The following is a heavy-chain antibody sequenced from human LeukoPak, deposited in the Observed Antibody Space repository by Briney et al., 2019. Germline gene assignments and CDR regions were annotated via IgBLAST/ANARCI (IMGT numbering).Heavy chain of an antibody. D-gene: IGHD3-16*01. J-gene: IGHJ6*02. V-gene: IGHV1-69*13. CDR3: ARGPPPYTEGDLFYYYGLDV. Sequence: ASVKVSCKASGGTFSSYAISWVRQAPGQGLEWMGGIVPILSTTNYARKFQGRVTMTAGESTSTAYMELSSLRSDDTAVYYCARGPPPYTEGDLFYYYGLDVWGQGTTVTVSS. CDR2: IVPILSTT. CDR1: GGTFSSYA.